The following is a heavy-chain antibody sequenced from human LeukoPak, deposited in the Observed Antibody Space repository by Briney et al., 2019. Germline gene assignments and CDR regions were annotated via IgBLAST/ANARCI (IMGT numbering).Heavy chain of an antibody. CDR3: ARDGGPSYCSSTSCYYGSWFDP. Sequence: SVKVSCKASGGTFSSYAISWVRQAPGQGLEWMGGIIPIFGTANYAQKFQGRVTITTDESTSTAYMELSSLRSEDTAVYYCARDGGPSYCSSTSCYYGSWFDPWGQGTQVTVSS. CDR2: IIPIFGTA. D-gene: IGHD2-2*01. V-gene: IGHV1-69*05. J-gene: IGHJ5*02. CDR1: GGTFSSYA.